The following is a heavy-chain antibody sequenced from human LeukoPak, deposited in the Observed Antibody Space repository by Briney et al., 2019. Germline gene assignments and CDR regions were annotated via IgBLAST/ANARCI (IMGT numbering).Heavy chain of an antibody. D-gene: IGHD2-2*01. Sequence: SETLSLTCTVSGGSISSSSYYWGWIRQPPGKGLEWIGSIYYSGSTYYNPSLKSRVTISVDTSKNQFSLKLSSVTAADTAVYYCARMGTRYCSSTSRYSVDYWGQGTLVTVSS. V-gene: IGHV4-39*01. CDR2: IYYSGST. J-gene: IGHJ4*02. CDR3: ARMGTRYCSSTSRYSVDY. CDR1: GGSISSSSYY.